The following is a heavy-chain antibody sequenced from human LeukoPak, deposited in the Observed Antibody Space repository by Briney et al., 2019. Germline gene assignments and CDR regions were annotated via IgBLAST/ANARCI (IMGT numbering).Heavy chain of an antibody. CDR3: AGDGRAAAAPKADWFDP. V-gene: IGHV1-69*13. J-gene: IGHJ5*02. CDR1: GGTFISYA. CDR2: IIPIFGTA. Sequence: GASVKVSCKASGGTFISYAISWVRQAPGQGVEWRGGIIPIFGTANYAQTFQGRVTITADESTSTAYMELSSLRSEDTAVYYCAGDGRAAAAPKADWFDPWGQGTLVTVSS. D-gene: IGHD6-13*01.